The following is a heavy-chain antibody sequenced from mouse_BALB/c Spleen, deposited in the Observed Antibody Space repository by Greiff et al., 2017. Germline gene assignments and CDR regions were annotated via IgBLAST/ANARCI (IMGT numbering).Heavy chain of an antibody. Sequence: QGQLKQPGAELVKPGAPVKLSCKASGYTFTSYWMNWVKQRPGRGLKWIGRIDPSDSETHYNQKFKDKATLTVDKSSSTAYIQLSSLTSEDSAVYYCARGVYAMDYWGQGTSVTVSS. CDR1: GYTFTSYW. V-gene: IGHV1-69*02. J-gene: IGHJ4*01. CDR3: ARGVYAMDY. CDR2: IDPSDSET.